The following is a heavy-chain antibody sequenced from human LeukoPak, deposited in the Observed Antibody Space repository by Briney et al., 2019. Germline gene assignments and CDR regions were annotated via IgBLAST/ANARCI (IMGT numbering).Heavy chain of an antibody. Sequence: ASVKVSCKASGCTFSSYAISWVRQAPGQGLEWMGGIIPIVGTANYAQKFQGRVTITADEATSTAYMELSSLRSEDTAVYYCASGRCSSGSCYFDYWGQGTLVTVSS. CDR1: GCTFSSYA. V-gene: IGHV1-69*13. D-gene: IGHD2-15*01. CDR3: ASGRCSSGSCYFDY. CDR2: IIPIVGTA. J-gene: IGHJ4*02.